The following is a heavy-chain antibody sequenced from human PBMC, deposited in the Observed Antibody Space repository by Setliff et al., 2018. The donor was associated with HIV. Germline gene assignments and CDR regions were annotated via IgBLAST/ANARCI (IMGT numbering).Heavy chain of an antibody. CDR1: GFSFSSYW. CDR2: IKQDGSDK. J-gene: IGHJ6*03. CDR3: ARDATRGGDMDV. D-gene: IGHD2-15*01. V-gene: IGHV3-7*01. Sequence: GGSLRLSCAASGFSFSSYWMSWVRQAPGKGLEWVANIKQDGSDKYYVDSVRGRFTISRDNAKNSLYLQMNSLRAEDTAVYYCARDATRGGDMDVWAKGTTVTVSS.